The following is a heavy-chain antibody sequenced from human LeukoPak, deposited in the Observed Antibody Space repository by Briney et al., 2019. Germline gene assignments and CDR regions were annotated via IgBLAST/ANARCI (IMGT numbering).Heavy chain of an antibody. V-gene: IGHV4-34*01. CDR1: GGSFSGYY. CDR3: ARDVGWQYYYYYYGMDV. D-gene: IGHD2-15*01. Sequence: XETLSLTCAVYGGSFSGYYWSWIRQPPGKGLEWIGEINHSGSTNYNPSLKSRVTISVDTSKNQFSLKLSSVTAADTAVYYCARDVGWQYYYYYYGMDVWGQGTTVTVSS. J-gene: IGHJ6*02. CDR2: INHSGST.